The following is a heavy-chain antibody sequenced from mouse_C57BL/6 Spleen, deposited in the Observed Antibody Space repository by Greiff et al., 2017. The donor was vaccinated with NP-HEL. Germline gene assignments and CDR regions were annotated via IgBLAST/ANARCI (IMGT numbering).Heavy chain of an antibody. CDR2: ILPGSGST. Sequence: VQVVESGAELMKPGASVKLSCKATGYTFTGYWIEWVKQRPGHGLEWIGEILPGSGSTNYNEKFKGKATFTADTSSNTAYMQLSSLTTEDSAIYYCARRDYYGSSSYWYFDVWGTGTTVTVSS. CDR1: GYTFTGYW. CDR3: ARRDYYGSSSYWYFDV. D-gene: IGHD1-1*01. J-gene: IGHJ1*03. V-gene: IGHV1-9*01.